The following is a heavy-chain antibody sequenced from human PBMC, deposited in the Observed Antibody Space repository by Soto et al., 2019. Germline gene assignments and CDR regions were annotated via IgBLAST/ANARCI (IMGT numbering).Heavy chain of an antibody. Sequence: SETLSLTCTVSGGSINSTNYYWGWIRQPPGRGLEWIANVHYSGSTYYKPSLQGRVTISVDTSKNNLSLKLNPVTAADTAMYYCARLGAHSGRYSGSPNWFDPWGQGTLVTVSS. CDR2: VHYSGST. J-gene: IGHJ5*02. CDR1: GGSINSTNYY. D-gene: IGHD1-26*01. V-gene: IGHV4-39*02. CDR3: ARLGAHSGRYSGSPNWFDP.